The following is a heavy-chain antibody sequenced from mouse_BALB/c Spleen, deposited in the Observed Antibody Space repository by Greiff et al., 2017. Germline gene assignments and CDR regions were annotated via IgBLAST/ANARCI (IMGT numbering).Heavy chain of an antibody. CDR2: ISSGGGST. CDR1: GFAFSSYD. CDR3: ARQGLVAWFAY. Sequence: EVHLVESGGGLVKPGGSLKLSCAASGFAFSSYDMSWVRQTPEKRLEWVAYISSGGGSTYYPDTVKGRFTISRDNAKNTLYLQMRSLKSEDTAMYYCARQGLVAWFAYWGQGTLVTVSA. J-gene: IGHJ3*01. V-gene: IGHV5-12-1*01. D-gene: IGHD2-2*01.